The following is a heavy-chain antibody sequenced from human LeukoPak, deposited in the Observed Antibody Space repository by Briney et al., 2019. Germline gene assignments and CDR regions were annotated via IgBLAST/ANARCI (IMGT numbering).Heavy chain of an antibody. D-gene: IGHD3-10*01. Sequence: SETLSLTCTVSGDPISSSNCYWGWIRQPPGKGLEWIGSIYFSGGTYYNASLKSRVTISVDTSKNQFSVKLSSVTAADTAVYYCARQTGSGLFSLPGGQGTLVTVSS. J-gene: IGHJ4*02. CDR1: GDPISSSNCY. CDR2: IYFSGGT. CDR3: ARQTGSGLFSLP. V-gene: IGHV4-39*01.